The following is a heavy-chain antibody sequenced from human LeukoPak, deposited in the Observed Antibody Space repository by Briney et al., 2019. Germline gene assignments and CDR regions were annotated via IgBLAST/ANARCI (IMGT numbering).Heavy chain of an antibody. CDR2: INPNSGGT. D-gene: IGHD6-13*01. Sequence: ASVKVSCKASGYTFTGYYMHWVRQAPGQGLEWMGWINPNSGGTNYAQKFQGRVTMTRDTSISTAYMELSRLRSDDTAVYYCAREYAAAGGYYYYMDAWGKGTTVTVSS. CDR1: GYTFTGYY. V-gene: IGHV1-2*02. CDR3: AREYAAAGGYYYYMDA. J-gene: IGHJ6*03.